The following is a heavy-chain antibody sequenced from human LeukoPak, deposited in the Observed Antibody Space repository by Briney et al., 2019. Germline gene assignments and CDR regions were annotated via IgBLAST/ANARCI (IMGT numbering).Heavy chain of an antibody. D-gene: IGHD6-6*01. V-gene: IGHV4-59*01. CDR3: ASGVTQYSSSSPLGY. Sequence: ALETLSLTCTVSGGSISSYYWSWIRQPPGKGLEWIGYIYYSGSTNYNPSLKSRVTISVDTSKNQFSLKLSSVTAADTAVYYCASGVTQYSSSSPLGYWGQGTLVTVSS. CDR1: GGSISSYY. CDR2: IYYSGST. J-gene: IGHJ4*02.